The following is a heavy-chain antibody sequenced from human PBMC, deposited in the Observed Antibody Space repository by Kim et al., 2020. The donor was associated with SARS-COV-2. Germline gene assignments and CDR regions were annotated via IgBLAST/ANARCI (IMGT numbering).Heavy chain of an antibody. CDR1: GFTFSSYA. D-gene: IGHD6-19*01. V-gene: IGHV3-23*01. CDR3: AKSYSSGWHYFDY. Sequence: GGSLRLSCAASGFTFSSYAMSWVRQAPGKGLEWVSAISGSGGSTYYADSAKGRFTISRDNSKNTLYLQMNSLRAEDTAVYYCAKSYSSGWHYFDYWGQGTLVTVSS. CDR2: ISGSGGST. J-gene: IGHJ4*02.